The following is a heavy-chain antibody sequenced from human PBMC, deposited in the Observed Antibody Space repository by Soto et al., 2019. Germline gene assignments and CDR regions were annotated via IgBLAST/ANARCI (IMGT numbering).Heavy chain of an antibody. V-gene: IGHV3-48*04. CDR1: GFTFSSYS. CDR3: PRDSSSLGELSLPLDY. CDR2: ISSSGSTI. Sequence: AGGSLRLSCAASGFTFSSYSMNWVRQAPGKGLEWVSYISSSGSTIYYADSVKGRFTISRDNAKNSLYLQMNSLRAEDTAVYYCPRDSSSLGELSLPLDYWGQGSLVTVSS. J-gene: IGHJ4*02. D-gene: IGHD3-16*02.